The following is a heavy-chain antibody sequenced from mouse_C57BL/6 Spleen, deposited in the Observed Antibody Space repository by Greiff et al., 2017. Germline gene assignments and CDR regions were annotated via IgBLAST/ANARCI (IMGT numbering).Heavy chain of an antibody. D-gene: IGHD2-4*01. CDR1: GYAFSSSW. V-gene: IGHV1-82*01. Sequence: VQLHQSGPELVKPGASVKISCKASGYAFSSSWMNWVKQRPGKGLEWIGRIYPGDGDTNYNGKFKGKATLTADKSSSTAYMQLSSLTSEDSAVYFCAREVIYYDYDGGFAYWGQGTLVTVSA. CDR2: IYPGDGDT. J-gene: IGHJ3*01. CDR3: AREVIYYDYDGGFAY.